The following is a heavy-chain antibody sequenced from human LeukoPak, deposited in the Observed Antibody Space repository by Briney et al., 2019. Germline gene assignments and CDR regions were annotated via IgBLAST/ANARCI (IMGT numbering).Heavy chain of an antibody. J-gene: IGHJ5*02. D-gene: IGHD3-22*01. Sequence: GGSLRLSCAASGFTVSSNYMSWVRQAPGKGLEWVSVIYSGGSTYYADSVKGRFTISRDNSRNTLYLQMNSLRAEDTAVYYCAKDRPNYYGTNGHYYRRDGDPWGQGTLVTVSS. CDR3: AKDRPNYYGTNGHYYRRDGDP. V-gene: IGHV3-53*01. CDR1: GFTVSSNY. CDR2: IYSGGST.